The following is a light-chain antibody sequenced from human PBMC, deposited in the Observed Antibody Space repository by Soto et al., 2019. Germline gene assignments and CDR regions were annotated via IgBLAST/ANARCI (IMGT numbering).Light chain of an antibody. Sequence: QSALTQPASVSGSPGQSITISCTGTSSDVGGYNYVSWYQQHPGKAPKLMIYDVTNRPSGVSNRFSGSKSSNTASLTISGLQAEDEADYYCSSYRSSSTFVVFGGGTKLTVL. V-gene: IGLV2-14*01. J-gene: IGLJ2*01. CDR1: SSDVGGYNY. CDR3: SSYRSSSTFVV. CDR2: DVT.